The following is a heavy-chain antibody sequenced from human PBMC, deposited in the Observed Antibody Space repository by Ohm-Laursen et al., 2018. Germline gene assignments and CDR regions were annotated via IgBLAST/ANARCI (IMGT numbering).Heavy chain of an antibody. CDR2: IYYSGST. J-gene: IGHJ4*02. CDR1: GGSITSFY. V-gene: IGHV4-59*01. D-gene: IGHD3-10*01. CDR3: ARVPMYYYGSGSLGYFDY. Sequence: SETLSLTCTVSGGSITSFYWSWIRQSPGKGLEWIGYIYYSGSTNYNPSLKSRVTISVDTSKNQFSLKVRSVTAADTAVYYCARVPMYYYGSGSLGYFDYWGQGTLVTVSS.